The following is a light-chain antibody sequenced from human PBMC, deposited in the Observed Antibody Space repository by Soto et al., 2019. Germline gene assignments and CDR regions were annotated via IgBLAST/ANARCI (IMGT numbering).Light chain of an antibody. Sequence: SYELTQPPSVSVAPGKTASVACGGSNIGSKSVNWYQKKSGQAPVLVMYYDSDRPSGITERFSGSNSGNTATLTISRVEAGDEADYYCQVWDISSGHVVFGGGTKLTVL. CDR2: YDS. CDR3: QVWDISSGHVV. CDR1: NIGSKS. J-gene: IGLJ3*02. V-gene: IGLV3-21*01.